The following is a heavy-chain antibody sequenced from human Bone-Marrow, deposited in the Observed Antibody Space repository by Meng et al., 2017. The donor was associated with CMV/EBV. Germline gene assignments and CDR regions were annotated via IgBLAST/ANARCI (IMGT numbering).Heavy chain of an antibody. Sequence: SETLSLTCTVSGGSISSSSYYWGWIRQPPGKGLEWIGSIYYSGSTYYNPSLKSRVTISVDTSKNQFSLKLSSVTAADTAVYYCARLNWNYSFVVFYYWGQGTLVTVSS. D-gene: IGHD1-7*01. V-gene: IGHV4-39*01. CDR1: GGSISSSSYY. CDR2: IYYSGST. J-gene: IGHJ4*02. CDR3: ARLNWNYSFVVFYY.